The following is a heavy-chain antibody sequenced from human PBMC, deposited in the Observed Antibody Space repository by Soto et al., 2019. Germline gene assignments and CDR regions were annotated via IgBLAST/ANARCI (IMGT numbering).Heavy chain of an antibody. Sequence: GGSLRLSCAASGLTFSSYSMNWVRQAPGKGLEWVSSISSSSSYIYYADSVKGRFTISRDNAKNSLYLQMNSLRAEDTAVYYCARDPGCTNGVCPHNFDYWGQGTLVTVSS. J-gene: IGHJ4*02. CDR2: ISSSSSYI. D-gene: IGHD2-8*01. CDR1: GLTFSSYS. V-gene: IGHV3-21*01. CDR3: ARDPGCTNGVCPHNFDY.